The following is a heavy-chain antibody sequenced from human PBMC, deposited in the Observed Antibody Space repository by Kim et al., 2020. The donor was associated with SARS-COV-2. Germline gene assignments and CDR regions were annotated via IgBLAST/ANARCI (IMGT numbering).Heavy chain of an antibody. CDR1: GGSISSSCYY. CDR2: IYDSGST. Sequence: SETLSLTCTVSGGSISSSCYYWGWIRPPPGKGLEWIGSIYDSGSTYYTPYLKSRVTIYVDTSKNQLSLKLSTVTAAATAVYYCARTQTTVATCWRQGTL. J-gene: IGHJ4*02. CDR3: ARTQTTVATC. V-gene: IGHV4-39*01. D-gene: IGHD4-17*01.